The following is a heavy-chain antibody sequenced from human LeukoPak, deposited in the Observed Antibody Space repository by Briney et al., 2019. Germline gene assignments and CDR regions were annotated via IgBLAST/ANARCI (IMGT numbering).Heavy chain of an antibody. CDR3: ARAFYSSSWYHKEDFFDY. V-gene: IGHV4-59*08. Sequence: SETLSLTCTVSGGSFSSYFWSWIRQPPGKGLEWIGYIYYSGSTHYNSSLKSRVTISLDTSKNQFSLKLSSVTAADTAVYYCARAFYSSSWYHKEDFFDYWGQGTPVTVSS. CDR2: IYYSGST. CDR1: GGSFSSYF. J-gene: IGHJ4*02. D-gene: IGHD6-13*01.